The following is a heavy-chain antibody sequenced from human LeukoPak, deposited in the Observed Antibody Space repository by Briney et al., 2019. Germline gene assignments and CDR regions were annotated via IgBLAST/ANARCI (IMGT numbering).Heavy chain of an antibody. D-gene: IGHD6-19*01. CDR3: ARSCGWYSDLDY. Sequence: SETLSLTCTVSGGFISSYFWSWIRQPPGKGLEWIGYIYYTGSTNYNPSLKSRVTISVDTSKNQFSLNLSSVTAADTAVYYCARSCGWYSDLDYWGQGTLVTVSS. CDR1: GGFISSYF. J-gene: IGHJ4*02. V-gene: IGHV4-59*01. CDR2: IYYTGST.